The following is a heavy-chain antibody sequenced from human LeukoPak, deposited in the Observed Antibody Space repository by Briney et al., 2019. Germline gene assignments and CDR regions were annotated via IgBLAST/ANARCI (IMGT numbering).Heavy chain of an antibody. CDR1: GSTFSSYS. D-gene: IGHD3-10*01. CDR2: ISSSSSYI. V-gene: IGHV3-21*01. J-gene: IGHJ4*02. Sequence: GGSLRLSCAASGSTFSSYSMNWVRQAPGKGLEWVSSISSSSSYIYYADSVKGRCTNSRDNAKNSLNLQMNSLRAEDTAVYYCALRGDYFDYGGRGTLVTVSS. CDR3: ALRGDYFDY.